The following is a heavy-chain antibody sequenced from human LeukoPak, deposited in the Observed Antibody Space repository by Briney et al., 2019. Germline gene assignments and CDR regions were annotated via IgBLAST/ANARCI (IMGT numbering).Heavy chain of an antibody. J-gene: IGHJ5*02. CDR1: GYTFTSYY. D-gene: IGHD1-26*01. V-gene: IGHV1-46*01. CDR2: INPSGGST. Sequence: GASVKVSCKASGYTFTSYYMHWVRQAPGQGLEWMGIINPSGGSTSYAQKLQGRVTMTTDTSTSTAYMELRSLRSDDTAVYYCARLMSSLIVGALNWFDPWGQGTLVTVSS. CDR3: ARLMSSLIVGALNWFDP.